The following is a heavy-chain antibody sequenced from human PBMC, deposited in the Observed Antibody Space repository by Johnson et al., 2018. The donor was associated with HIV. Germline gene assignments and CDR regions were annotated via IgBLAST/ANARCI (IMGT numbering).Heavy chain of an antibody. V-gene: IGHV3-66*01. CDR1: GFSVSNTY. CDR3: AKDPGRRDPHAFDI. D-gene: IGHD2-15*01. J-gene: IGHJ3*02. Sequence: VQLVESGGGLVQSGGSLRLSCGASGFSVSNTYMNWVRQAPGKGLEWVSVIYSGGSTYYADSVRVRFTISRDNSKNTLYLQMNSLRAEDTAVYYCAKDPGRRDPHAFDIWGQGTMVTVSS. CDR2: IYSGGST.